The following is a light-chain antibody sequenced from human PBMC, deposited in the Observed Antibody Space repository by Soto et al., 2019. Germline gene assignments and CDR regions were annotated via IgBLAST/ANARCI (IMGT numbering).Light chain of an antibody. J-gene: IGKJ4*01. Sequence: IPLTQSPSSLSASVGDRVTITCRASQGISSYLAWYQQKPGKAPKLLIYAASTLQSGVPSRFSGNGSGTDVTLTISSLQPEDFATYYCQQLNSHPPLTFGGGPKLEIK. CDR1: QGISSY. CDR2: AAS. V-gene: IGKV1-9*01. CDR3: QQLNSHPPLT.